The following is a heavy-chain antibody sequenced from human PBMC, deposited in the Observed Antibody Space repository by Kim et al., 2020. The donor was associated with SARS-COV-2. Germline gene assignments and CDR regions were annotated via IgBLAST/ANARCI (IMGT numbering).Heavy chain of an antibody. D-gene: IGHD2-8*02. CDR2: ITWRGGTT. J-gene: IGHJ6*03. CDR1: GFSFSSYA. Sequence: GGSLRLSCVASGFSFSSYAINWVRQVPGKGPEWVSSITWRGGTTYDADSVKGRFSISRDNSKKMLYLQMNSLSAVDTAVYYCARDPPKYCTGGDCSTSYYYYMDVWGQGTPVTVSS. V-gene: IGHV3-23*01. CDR3: ARDPPKYCTGGDCSTSYYYYMDV.